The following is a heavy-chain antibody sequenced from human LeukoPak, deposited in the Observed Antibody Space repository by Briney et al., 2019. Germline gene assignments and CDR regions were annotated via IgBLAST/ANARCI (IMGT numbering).Heavy chain of an antibody. J-gene: IGHJ4*02. D-gene: IGHD5-24*01. CDR3: ARRGEVATNGLDY. Sequence: GGSLRLSCAASGFTFSSYSLNWVRQAPGKGLEWFSSISSTSSYIYYADSVKGRFTISRDNAKNSLYLQMNSLRAEDTAVYYCARRGEVATNGLDYWGQGTLVTVSS. CDR1: GFTFSSYS. V-gene: IGHV3-21*01. CDR2: ISSTSSYI.